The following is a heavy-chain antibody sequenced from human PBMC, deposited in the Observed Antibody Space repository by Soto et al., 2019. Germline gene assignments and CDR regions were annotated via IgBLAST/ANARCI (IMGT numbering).Heavy chain of an antibody. V-gene: IGHV1-18*01. CDR2: ISANSGRA. D-gene: IGHD3-3*01. J-gene: IGHJ4*02. Sequence: QVQLVQSGTEVKTPGASVKVSCKTSGYTFSKYDISWVRQAPGQGLEWMGLISANSGRAKYAQKLQGRVTMTTDTSTSTAYMELGRLRSDDTAVYYCVRQYFDFWTDFPDFDYWGQGTLVTVSS. CDR1: GYTFSKYD. CDR3: VRQYFDFWTDFPDFDY.